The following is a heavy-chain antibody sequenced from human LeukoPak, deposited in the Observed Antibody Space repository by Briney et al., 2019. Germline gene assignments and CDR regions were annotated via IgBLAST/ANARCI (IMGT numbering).Heavy chain of an antibody. V-gene: IGHV3-30*02. J-gene: IGHJ3*02. CDR2: IRYDGSDK. CDR1: GFTFSSYV. Sequence: PGGSLRLSCAASGFTFSSYVMHWVRQAPGKGLEWVTFIRYDGSDKYYADSVKGRFTISRDNSKNTLYLQMNSLRAEDTAFYYCAKGGVSAAYSHIFDIWDQGTIVTVSS. CDR3: AKGGVSAAYSHIFDI. D-gene: IGHD2-2*01.